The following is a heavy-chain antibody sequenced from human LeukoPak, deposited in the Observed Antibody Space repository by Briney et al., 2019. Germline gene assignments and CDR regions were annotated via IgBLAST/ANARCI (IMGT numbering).Heavy chain of an antibody. Sequence: ASVKVSCKASGYTFTSYGISWVRQAPGQGLEWMGWISDYNGNTNYAQKLQGRVTMTTDTSTSTAYMELRSLRSDDTAVYYCAREGIDYDSSGRFDYWGQGTLVTVSS. J-gene: IGHJ4*02. V-gene: IGHV1-18*01. D-gene: IGHD3-22*01. CDR1: GYTFTSYG. CDR3: AREGIDYDSSGRFDY. CDR2: ISDYNGNT.